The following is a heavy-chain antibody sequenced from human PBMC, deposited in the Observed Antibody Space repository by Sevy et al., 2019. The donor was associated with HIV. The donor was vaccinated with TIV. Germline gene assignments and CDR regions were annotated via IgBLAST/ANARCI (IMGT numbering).Heavy chain of an antibody. CDR1: GYTFTGYY. J-gene: IGHJ4*02. V-gene: IGHV1-2*06. D-gene: IGHD6-13*01. CDR2: INPNSGGT. CDR3: AIRIAAAGSVTSDY. Sequence: VSLKVSCKASGYTFTGYYMHWVRQAPGQGLEWMGRINPNSGGTNYAQKFQGRVTMTRDTSISTAYMELSRLRSDDTAVYYCAIRIAAAGSVTSDYWGQGTLVTVSS.